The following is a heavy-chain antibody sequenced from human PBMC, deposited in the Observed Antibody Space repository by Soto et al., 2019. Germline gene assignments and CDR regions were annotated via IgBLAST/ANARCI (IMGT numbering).Heavy chain of an antibody. CDR1: GGSISSSSYY. Sequence: SETLSLTCTVSGGSISSSSYYWGWIRQPPGKGLEWIGSIYYSGSTYYNPSLKSRVTISVDTSKNQFSLKLSSVTAADTAVYYCARREYRSSSDFDSRGQGTLVTVSS. D-gene: IGHD6-6*01. J-gene: IGHJ5*01. V-gene: IGHV4-39*01. CDR2: IYYSGST. CDR3: ARREYRSSSDFDS.